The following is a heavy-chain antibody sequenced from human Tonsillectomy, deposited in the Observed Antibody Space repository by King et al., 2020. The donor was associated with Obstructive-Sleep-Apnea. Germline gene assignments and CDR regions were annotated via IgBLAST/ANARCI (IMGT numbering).Heavy chain of an antibody. CDR2: TDDRGNT. V-gene: IGHV4-59*12. D-gene: IGHD6-19*01. Sequence: QVQLQESGPGLVKPSGTLSLTCSVSDDSISNYYWNWIRQFPGNGLEWIGQTDDRGNTNYNPSLERRVSISVDTSENQFSLRLSSVTTADTAVYYCARKANGWYLGVFDIWGRGTMVTVSS. J-gene: IGHJ3*02. CDR3: ARKANGWYLGVFDI. CDR1: DDSISNYY.